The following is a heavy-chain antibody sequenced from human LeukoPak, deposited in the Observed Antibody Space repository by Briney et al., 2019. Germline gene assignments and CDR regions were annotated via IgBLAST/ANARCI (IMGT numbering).Heavy chain of an antibody. V-gene: IGHV4-39*01. J-gene: IGHJ4*02. CDR2: NYYSGST. CDR1: GGTISSSSYY. CDR3: TSEISSASNY. D-gene: IGHD6-6*01. Sequence: PSGTLSLTCTVSGGTISSSSYYWGWIRQPPGEGLEGIGSNYYSGSTYYSPSLKSRVTISADTSKNEFSLKQRSVPAADTAVYYCTSEISSASNYWGQGTLVTVSS.